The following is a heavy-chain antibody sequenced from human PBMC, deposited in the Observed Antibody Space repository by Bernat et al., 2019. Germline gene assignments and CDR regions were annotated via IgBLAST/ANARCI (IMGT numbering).Heavy chain of an antibody. CDR3: ARGPQQLGYCFDY. Sequence: EVQLVETGGGLIQPGGSLRLSCAASGFTVSNNYMSWVRQAPGKGLQWVSVIYSVGSTYYADSMKGRFTISRDNSKNTLYLQMNSLRAEDTAVYYCARGPQQLGYCFDYWGQGTLVTVSS. CDR1: GFTVSNNY. J-gene: IGHJ4*02. D-gene: IGHD6-6*01. CDR2: IYSVGST. V-gene: IGHV3-53*02.